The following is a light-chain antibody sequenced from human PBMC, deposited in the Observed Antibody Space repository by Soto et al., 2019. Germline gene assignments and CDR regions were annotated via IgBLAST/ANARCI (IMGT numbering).Light chain of an antibody. V-gene: IGKV3D-20*02. CDR2: GAS. J-gene: IGKJ5*01. CDR3: QQRDSWPIT. Sequence: VLTQHPATLSWATAQTVTLSSRASQSVSRSYLAWYQQKPGQAPGLLIYGASSRATGIPDRFSGSGSGTDVTLTINSLEPEDFAVYYCQQRDSWPITFGQGTHWRL. CDR1: QSVSRSY.